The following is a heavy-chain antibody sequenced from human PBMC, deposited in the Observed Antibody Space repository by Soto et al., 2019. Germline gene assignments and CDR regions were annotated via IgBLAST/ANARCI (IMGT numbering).Heavy chain of an antibody. D-gene: IGHD2-8*02. CDR2: INPKSGDR. CDR3: ARGAEVGIELAAFDQ. Sequence: QVHLVQSGAEVKSAGASVTVSCKASGYTFSDYYIHWVRQAPGQGLQWMGCINPKSGDRRYAQMFRGWVFMTRDTSISTAYMEVSGLKSDDTAVYFCARGAEVGIELAAFDQWGQGTLVTVSA. V-gene: IGHV1-2*04. CDR1: GYTFSDYY. J-gene: IGHJ4*02.